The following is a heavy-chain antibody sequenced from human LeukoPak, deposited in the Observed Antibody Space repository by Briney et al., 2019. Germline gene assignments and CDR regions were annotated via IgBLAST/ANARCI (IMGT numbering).Heavy chain of an antibody. CDR1: GFTFSSYA. V-gene: IGHV3-23*01. CDR2: ISNSGDNA. D-gene: IGHD3-22*01. J-gene: IGHJ4*02. CDR3: ARDLYDSGGYSSPIDY. Sequence: GGSLRLSCAASGFTFSSYAMSWVRQAPGKGLAWVSIISNSGDNADYADSVKGRFTISRDKSKNTLSLQMNSLRVEDTAVYYCARDLYDSGGYSSPIDYWGQGTLVTVSS.